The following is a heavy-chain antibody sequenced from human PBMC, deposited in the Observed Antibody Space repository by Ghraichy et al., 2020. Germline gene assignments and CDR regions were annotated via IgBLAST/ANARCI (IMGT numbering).Heavy chain of an antibody. Sequence: GGSLRLSCAASGFSFSGSAMHWVRQASGKGLEWVGRIRNKLNSYATAYAPSVKGRFTISRDDSKNTAYLQMNSLKIEDTAVYYCTPGTTSVEGGQGTLVTVSS. CDR1: GFSFSGSA. CDR2: IRNKLNSYAT. J-gene: IGHJ4*02. V-gene: IGHV3-73*01. CDR3: TPGTTSVE. D-gene: IGHD1-1*01.